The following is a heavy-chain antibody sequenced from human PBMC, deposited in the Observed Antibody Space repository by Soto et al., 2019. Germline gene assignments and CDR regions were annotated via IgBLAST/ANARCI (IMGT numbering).Heavy chain of an antibody. CDR3: ARGGAMVRGVISWFDP. D-gene: IGHD3-10*01. V-gene: IGHV3-7*01. Sequence: GGSLRLSCAASGFTFSSYWMSWVRQAPGKGLEWVANIKQDGSEKYYVDSVKGRFTISRDNAKNSLYLQMNSLRAEDTAVYYCARGGAMVRGVISWFDPWGQGTLVTVSS. CDR1: GFTFSSYW. J-gene: IGHJ5*02. CDR2: IKQDGSEK.